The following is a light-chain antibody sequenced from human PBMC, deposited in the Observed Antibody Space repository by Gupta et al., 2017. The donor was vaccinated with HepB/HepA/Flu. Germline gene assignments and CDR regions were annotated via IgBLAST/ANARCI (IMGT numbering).Light chain of an antibody. CDR2: EAS. Sequence: DIQMTQSPSTLSASVGDRVTITCQASQIISRRLAWYQQKPGKAPKLLIYEASSLESGVPSRFSGSGSGTDFSLTISSLQPDDFATYYCQQYFSYWTFGQGTKVEIK. J-gene: IGKJ1*01. CDR1: QIISRR. CDR3: QQYFSYWT. V-gene: IGKV1-5*03.